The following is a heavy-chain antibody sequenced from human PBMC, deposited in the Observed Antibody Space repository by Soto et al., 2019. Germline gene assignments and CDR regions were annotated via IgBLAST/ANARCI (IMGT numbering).Heavy chain of an antibody. CDR2: IYYSGST. V-gene: IGHV4-39*01. J-gene: IGHJ4*02. CDR1: GGSISSSSYY. CDR3: ASPFYMDCSSTSCPPYY. Sequence: QLQLQESGPGLVKPSETLSLTCTVSGGSISSSSYYWGWIRQPPGKGLEWFGSIYYSGSTYYNPSLKSRVTISEDTSKNQFSLTLSSVTAADTAVYYCASPFYMDCSSTSCPPYYWGQGTLVTVSS. D-gene: IGHD2-2*01.